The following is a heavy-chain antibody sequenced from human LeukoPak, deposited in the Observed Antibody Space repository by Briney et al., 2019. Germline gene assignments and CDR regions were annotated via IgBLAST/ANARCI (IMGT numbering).Heavy chain of an antibody. J-gene: IGHJ4*02. V-gene: IGHV3-30*03. CDR1: GFTFGTSW. CDR2: ISYDGSNK. CDR3: ARVEMATITDPPDY. D-gene: IGHD5-24*01. Sequence: GGSLRLSCAASGFTFGTSWMSWFRRAPGKGLEWVAVISYDGSNKYYADSVKGRFTISRDNSKNTLYLQMNSLRAEDTAVYYCARVEMATITDPPDYWGQGTLVTVSS.